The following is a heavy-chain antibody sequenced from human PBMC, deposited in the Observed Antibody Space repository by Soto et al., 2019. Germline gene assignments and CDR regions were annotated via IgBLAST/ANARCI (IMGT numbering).Heavy chain of an antibody. Sequence: GASVKVSCKASGYTFTSYDINWVRQATGQGREWMGWMNPNSGNTGYAQKFQGRVTMTRNTSISTAYMELSSLRSEDTAVYYCARLLSRTLRFLEWFVMEDVWGQGXTVTVYS. J-gene: IGHJ6*02. D-gene: IGHD3-3*01. V-gene: IGHV1-8*01. CDR3: ARLLSRTLRFLEWFVMEDV. CDR2: MNPNSGNT. CDR1: GYTFTSYD.